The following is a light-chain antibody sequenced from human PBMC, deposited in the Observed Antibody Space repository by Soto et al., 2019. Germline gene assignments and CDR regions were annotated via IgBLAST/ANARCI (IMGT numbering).Light chain of an antibody. J-gene: IGLJ2*01. V-gene: IGLV1-51*01. Sequence: QAVVTQPPSVSAAPGQKVTISCSGSSSNIGNNYVSWYQQLPETAPKLLIHDNNQRPSGIADRFSGSKSDTSATLGITGLQTGDEADYYCATWDNSLSAVVFGGGTKLTVL. CDR2: DNN. CDR3: ATWDNSLSAVV. CDR1: SSNIGNNY.